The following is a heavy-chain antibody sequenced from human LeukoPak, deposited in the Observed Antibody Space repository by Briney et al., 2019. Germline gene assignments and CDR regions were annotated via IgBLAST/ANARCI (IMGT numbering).Heavy chain of an antibody. CDR2: TYTSGST. Sequence: SETLSLTCTVSGGSISSYYWSWIRQPAGKGLEWIGRTYTSGSTNYNPSLKSRVTMSVDTSKNQFSLKLSSVTAADTAVYYCAREAFTMVRGVIIYYYYYMDVWGKGTTVTISS. CDR3: AREAFTMVRGVIIYYYYYMDV. V-gene: IGHV4-4*07. D-gene: IGHD3-10*01. J-gene: IGHJ6*03. CDR1: GGSISSYY.